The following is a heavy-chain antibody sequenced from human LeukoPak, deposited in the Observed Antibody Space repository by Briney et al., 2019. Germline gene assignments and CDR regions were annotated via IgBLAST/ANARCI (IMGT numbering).Heavy chain of an antibody. CDR3: AKAPQSGIVGAINFDY. J-gene: IGHJ4*02. Sequence: TGRSLRLSCAAPGFTFDDYAMHWVRQVPGKGLEWVSGISWNSGSIRYADSVKGRFTISRDNAKNSLYLQMNSLRAEDMALYYCAKAPQSGIVGAINFDYWGQGTLVTVSS. D-gene: IGHD1-26*01. V-gene: IGHV3-9*03. CDR2: ISWNSGSI. CDR1: GFTFDDYA.